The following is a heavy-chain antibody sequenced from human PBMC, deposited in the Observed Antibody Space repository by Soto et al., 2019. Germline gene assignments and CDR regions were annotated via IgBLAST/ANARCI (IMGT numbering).Heavy chain of an antibody. CDR3: ARVAADGTYFDC. J-gene: IGHJ4*02. V-gene: IGHV4-4*02. CDR2: IYHSGNT. D-gene: IGHD6-13*01. Sequence: QVQLQESGPGLVKPSGTLSLTCAVSGGSISSSNWWSWVRQPPGKGLEWIGEIYHSGNTNYNPSPKSRLTISVGKSETQFSLKLSAVTAAVTAVYYCARVAADGTYFDCWGQGTLVTVSS. CDR1: GGSISSSNW.